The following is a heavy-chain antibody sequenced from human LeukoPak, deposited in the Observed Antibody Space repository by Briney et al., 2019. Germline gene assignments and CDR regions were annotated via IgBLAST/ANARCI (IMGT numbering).Heavy chain of an antibody. V-gene: IGHV4-4*02. CDR3: AREHSSGWYFWYFDY. CDR1: GFTFSTYAM. Sequence: GSLRLSCAASGFTFSTYAMTWVRQPPGKGLEWIGEIYHSGSTNYNPSLKSRVTISVDKSKNQFSLKLSSVTAADTAVYYCAREHSSGWYFWYFDYWGQGTLVTVSS. CDR2: IYHSGST. D-gene: IGHD6-19*01. J-gene: IGHJ4*02.